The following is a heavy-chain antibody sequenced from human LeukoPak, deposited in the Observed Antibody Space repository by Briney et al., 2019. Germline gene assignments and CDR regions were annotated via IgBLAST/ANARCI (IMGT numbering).Heavy chain of an antibody. D-gene: IGHD5-12*01. CDR3: ARDSGYDLT. CDR1: GDSISPYY. V-gene: IGHV4-4*07. J-gene: IGHJ5*02. CDR2: IYASGST. Sequence: KPSETLSLTCTVSGDSISPYYWSGIRQPVGKGLEWIGRIYASGSTNYNPSHNPSLESRVTMSVDTSNNQFSLNLSSVTAAATAVYYCARDSGYDLTWGQGTLVTVSS.